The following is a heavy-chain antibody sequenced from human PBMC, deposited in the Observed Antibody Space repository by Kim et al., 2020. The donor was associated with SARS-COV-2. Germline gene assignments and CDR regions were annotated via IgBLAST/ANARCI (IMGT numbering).Heavy chain of an antibody. Sequence: GGSLRLSCAASGFTFSGSPLHWVRQASGKGLEGVGRIRSKANSYATGYAASVKGRFTISRDDSKNTAYLEMSGLKTEDTALYYCTRIPATTLAFWDAFDIWGQGTMVTVSS. D-gene: IGHD1-1*01. CDR2: IRSKANSYAT. V-gene: IGHV3-73*01. CDR1: GFTFSGSP. CDR3: TRIPATTLAFWDAFDI. J-gene: IGHJ3*02.